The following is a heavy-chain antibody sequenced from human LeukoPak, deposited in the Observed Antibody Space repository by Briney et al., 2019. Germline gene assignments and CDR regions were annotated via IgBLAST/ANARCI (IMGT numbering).Heavy chain of an antibody. CDR2: IYYSGST. J-gene: IGHJ4*02. Sequence: SETLSLTCSVSGGSISISRYYWGWIRQPPGKGLEWIGSIYYSGSTYYNPSLKSRVTISVDTSKNQFSLKLSSVTAADTAVYYCARGLNWGQGTLVTVSS. D-gene: IGHD3-16*01. CDR1: GGSISISRYY. V-gene: IGHV4-39*01. CDR3: ARGLN.